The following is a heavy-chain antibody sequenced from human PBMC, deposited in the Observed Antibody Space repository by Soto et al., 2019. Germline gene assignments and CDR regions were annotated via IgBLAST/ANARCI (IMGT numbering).Heavy chain of an antibody. J-gene: IGHJ4*02. D-gene: IGHD3-22*01. CDR2: INAGNGNT. CDR3: ARGRAYYYESSGP. CDR1: GYTFTSFA. V-gene: IGHV1-3*01. Sequence: RASVKVSCKASGYTFTSFAMHWVRQAPGQRLEWMGWINAGNGNTEYSQKFQGRVTITRDTSASTAYMELSSLRSEDTAVYYCARGRAYYYESSGPWGQGTLVTVSS.